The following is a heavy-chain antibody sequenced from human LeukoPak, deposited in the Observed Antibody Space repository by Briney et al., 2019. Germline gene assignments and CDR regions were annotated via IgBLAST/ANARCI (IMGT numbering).Heavy chain of an antibody. D-gene: IGHD2-8*01. CDR2: ISTTSSHI. CDR3: ARDLGYCTNGVCHTRFDY. Sequence: GGSLRLSCAASGFTFSSYSMNWVRQAPGKGLEWVSSISTTSSHIYYADSMKGRFTVSRDNAKNLLYLQINSLRAEDTAVYYCARDLGYCTNGVCHTRFDYWGQGTLVAVSS. CDR1: GFTFSSYS. J-gene: IGHJ4*02. V-gene: IGHV3-21*04.